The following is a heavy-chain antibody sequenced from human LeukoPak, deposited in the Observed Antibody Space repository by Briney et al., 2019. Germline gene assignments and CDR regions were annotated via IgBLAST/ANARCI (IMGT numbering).Heavy chain of an antibody. J-gene: IGHJ5*01. Sequence: SETLSLTCAVYGGSFSGYYWSWIRQPPGKGLEWIGEINHSGSTNYNPSLKSRVTISVDTFKNQFSLKLSSVTAADTAVYYCARGRQYCSGGSCYSWFDYWGQGTLVTVSS. CDR1: GGSFSGYY. V-gene: IGHV4-34*01. CDR3: ARGRQYCSGGSCYSWFDY. CDR2: INHSGST. D-gene: IGHD2-15*01.